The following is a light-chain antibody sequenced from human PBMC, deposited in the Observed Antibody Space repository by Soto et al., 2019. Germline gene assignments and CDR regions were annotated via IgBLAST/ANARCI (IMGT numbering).Light chain of an antibody. CDR3: QQRSNWPPIT. V-gene: IGKV3-11*01. CDR1: QSVSSY. Sequence: EIVSTQSPATLSLSPGERATLSCRASQSVSSYLAWYQQKPGQAPRLLIYDASNRATGIPARFSGSGSGTDFTLTISSPEPEDFAVYYCQQRSNWPPITFGQGTRLEIK. J-gene: IGKJ5*01. CDR2: DAS.